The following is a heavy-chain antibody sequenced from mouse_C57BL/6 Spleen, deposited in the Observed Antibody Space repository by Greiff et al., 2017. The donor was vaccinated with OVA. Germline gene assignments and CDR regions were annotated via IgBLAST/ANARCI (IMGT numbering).Heavy chain of an antibody. CDR1: GYSFTDYN. CDR2: INPNYGTT. J-gene: IGHJ1*03. CDR3: VSSGLLYWYFDV. D-gene: IGHD2-10*01. Sequence: EVQLQESGPELVKPGASVKISCKASGYSFTDYNMNWVKQSNGKSLEWIGVINPNYGTTSYNQKFKGKATLTVDQSSSTAYMQLNSLTSEDSAVYYCVSSGLLYWYFDVWGTGTTVTVSS. V-gene: IGHV1-39*01.